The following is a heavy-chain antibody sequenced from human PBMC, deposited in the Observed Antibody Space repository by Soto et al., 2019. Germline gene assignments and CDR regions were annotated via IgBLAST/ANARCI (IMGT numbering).Heavy chain of an antibody. CDR3: ARATSYDFWSGPSPVYFDD. CDR2: IYYSGST. CDR1: GGSISSGGYY. J-gene: IGHJ4*02. V-gene: IGHV4-31*03. Sequence: SETLSLTCTVSGGSISSGGYYWSWIRQHPGKGLEWIGYIYYSGSTYYNPSLKSRVTISVDTSKNQFSLKLSFVTAADTAVYYCARATSYDFWSGPSPVYFDDWGQGTLVTV. D-gene: IGHD3-3*01.